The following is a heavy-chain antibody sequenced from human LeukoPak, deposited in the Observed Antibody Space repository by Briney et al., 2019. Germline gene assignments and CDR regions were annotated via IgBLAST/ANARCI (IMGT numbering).Heavy chain of an antibody. CDR1: GFTFSSYA. V-gene: IGHV3-23*01. CDR3: AKRDTSGYYYFDY. D-gene: IGHD3-22*01. Sequence: GGSLRLSCAASGFTFSSYAMHWVRQAPGKGLEWVSSISSSGGGTYYADSVTGRFTISRDNSKNTLYLRMNSLRAEDTAVYYCAKRDTSGYYYFDYWGQGTLVTDSS. CDR2: ISSSGGGT. J-gene: IGHJ4*02.